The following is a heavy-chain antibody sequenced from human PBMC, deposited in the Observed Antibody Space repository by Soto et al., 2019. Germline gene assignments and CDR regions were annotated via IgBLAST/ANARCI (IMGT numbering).Heavy chain of an antibody. D-gene: IGHD5-12*01. J-gene: IGHJ5*02. CDR2: ISTYSGDT. CDR3: AGQHGPTTSENWFDP. V-gene: IGHV1-18*01. CDR1: GYTFFTYD. Sequence: QVHLVQSGVEVKTPGASVKVSCQASGYTFFTYDISWVRQAPGQGLEWMGWISTYSGDTKYAQKFQGRVTMTTDTSTTTGYLELRSLRTDETAVKYCAGQHGPTTSENWFDPWGQGTLVTVSS.